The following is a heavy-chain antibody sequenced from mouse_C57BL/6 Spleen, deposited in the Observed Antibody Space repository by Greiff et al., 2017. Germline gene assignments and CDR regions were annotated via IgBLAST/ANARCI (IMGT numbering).Heavy chain of an antibody. Sequence: EVQLQQSGPVLVKPGASVKMSCKASGYTFTDYYMNWVKQSHGKSLEWIGVINPYNGGTSYNQKFKGKATLTVDKSSSTAYMELNSLTSEDSAVYYCARDYYGSSYDAYWGQGTLVTVSA. J-gene: IGHJ3*01. D-gene: IGHD1-1*01. V-gene: IGHV1-19*01. CDR2: INPYNGGT. CDR1: GYTFTDYY. CDR3: ARDYYGSSYDAY.